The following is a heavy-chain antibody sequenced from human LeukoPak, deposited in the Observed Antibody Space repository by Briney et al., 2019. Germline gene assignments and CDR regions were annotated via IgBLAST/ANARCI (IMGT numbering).Heavy chain of an antibody. Sequence: GGSLRLSCAASGFTISSYWMSWVRQAPGKGLEWVANIKQDGSEKYYVDSVKGRFTISRDNAKNSLYLQMNSLRAEDTAVYYCARAATYDYGDYRVAEYFQHWGQGTLVTVSS. CDR3: ARAATYDYGDYRVAEYFQH. D-gene: IGHD4-17*01. CDR2: IKQDGSEK. J-gene: IGHJ1*01. V-gene: IGHV3-7*04. CDR1: GFTISSYW.